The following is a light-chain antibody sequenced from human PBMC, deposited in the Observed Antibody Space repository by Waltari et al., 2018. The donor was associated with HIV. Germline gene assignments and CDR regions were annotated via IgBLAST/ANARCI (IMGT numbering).Light chain of an antibody. CDR1: QSVSSN. Sequence: EIVMTQSPATLSVSPGERATLSCRASQSVSSNLAWYQQKPGQAPRLLIYGASTRATGIPARVSGSGAGTEFTLTISSLQSEDFAVYYCQQYNNWPPLMYTFGQGTKLEIK. V-gene: IGKV3-15*01. CDR3: QQYNNWPPLMYT. J-gene: IGKJ2*01. CDR2: GAS.